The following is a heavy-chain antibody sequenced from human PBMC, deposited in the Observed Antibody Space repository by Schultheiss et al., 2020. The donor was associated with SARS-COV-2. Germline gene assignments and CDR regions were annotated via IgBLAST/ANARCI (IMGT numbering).Heavy chain of an antibody. CDR3: VRRIKDVVRFPRDWFDP. V-gene: IGHV5-51*01. D-gene: IGHD2-15*01. J-gene: IGHJ5*02. CDR2: ISPDDSDT. Sequence: GESLKISCKGSGYIFGSYWIGWVRQMPGKGLEWMGIISPDDSDTQYSPSFQGQVTISADKSISTAYLQWGSLKASDTAMYYCVRRIKDVVRFPRDWFDPWGQGTLVTVSS. CDR1: GYIFGSYW.